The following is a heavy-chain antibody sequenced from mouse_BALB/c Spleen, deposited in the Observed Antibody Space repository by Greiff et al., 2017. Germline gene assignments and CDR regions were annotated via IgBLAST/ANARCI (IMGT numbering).Heavy chain of an antibody. CDR2: ILPGSGST. CDR1: GYTFSSYW. Sequence: VQLQQSGAELMKPGASVKISCKATGYTFSSYWIEWVKQRPGHGLEWIGEILPGSGSTNYNEKFKGKATFTADTSSNTAYMQLSSLTSEDSAVYYCAGYYGSSPRYWYFDVWGAGTTVTVSS. V-gene: IGHV1-9*01. D-gene: IGHD1-1*01. J-gene: IGHJ1*01. CDR3: AGYYGSSPRYWYFDV.